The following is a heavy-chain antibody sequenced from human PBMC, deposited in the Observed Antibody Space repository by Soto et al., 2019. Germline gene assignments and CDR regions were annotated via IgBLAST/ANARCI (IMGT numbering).Heavy chain of an antibody. CDR3: SSVDNYVTPTPQDV. J-gene: IGHJ6*02. CDR1: GYIFVNYG. CDR2: IRPYSGNT. Sequence: QVQLVQSGDEVRKPGSSVKVSCKASGYIFVNYGIAWVGQAPGHALEWMGWIRPYSGNTHYASKVQGRLTMTTDTSTSTAYIDLGSLTPDDTSVYYCSSVDNYVTPTPQDVWGQGTTGNVSS. D-gene: IGHD3-16*01. V-gene: IGHV1-18*01.